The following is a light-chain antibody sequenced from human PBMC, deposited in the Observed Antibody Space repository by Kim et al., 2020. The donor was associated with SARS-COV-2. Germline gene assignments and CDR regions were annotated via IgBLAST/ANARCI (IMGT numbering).Light chain of an antibody. J-gene: IGKJ4*01. CDR1: QSISRY. V-gene: IGKV1-39*01. CDR2: AAS. Sequence: ASGGDRVTITCRASQSISRYLNWYQQKPGKAPKLLIYAASSLQSGVPSRFSGSGSGTDFTLTISSLQPEDFATYYCQQSYSTPLTFGGGTKVDIK. CDR3: QQSYSTPLT.